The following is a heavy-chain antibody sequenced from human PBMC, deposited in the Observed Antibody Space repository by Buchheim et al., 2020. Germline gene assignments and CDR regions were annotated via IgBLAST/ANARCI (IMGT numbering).Heavy chain of an antibody. CDR1: GGTFSSYA. D-gene: IGHD3-22*01. J-gene: IGHJ6*02. Sequence: QVQLVQSGAEVKKPGSSVKVSCKASGGTFSSYAISWVRQAPGQGLEWMGRIIPILGIANYAQKFQGRVTITVDKSTSTAYMELSSLRSEDTAVYYCARMYYYDSSVYYYYGMDVWGQGTT. CDR2: IIPILGIA. CDR3: ARMYYYDSSVYYYYGMDV. V-gene: IGHV1-69*04.